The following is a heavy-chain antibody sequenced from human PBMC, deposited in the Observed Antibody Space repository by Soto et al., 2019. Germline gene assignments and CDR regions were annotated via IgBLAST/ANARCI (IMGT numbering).Heavy chain of an antibody. CDR3: AKDLSGSVSYGLDV. CDR1: GFTFSSYA. J-gene: IGHJ6*02. D-gene: IGHD3-3*01. CDR2: ISGSGGST. V-gene: IGHV3-23*01. Sequence: PWGSLRLSCAASGFTFSSYAMSWVRQAPGKGLEWVSAISGSGGSTYYADSVKGRFTISRDNSKNTLYLQMNSLRAEDTAVYYCAKDLSGSVSYGLDVWSQGTTVTSP.